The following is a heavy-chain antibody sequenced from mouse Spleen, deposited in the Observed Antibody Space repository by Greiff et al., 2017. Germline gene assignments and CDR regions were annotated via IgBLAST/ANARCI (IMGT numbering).Heavy chain of an antibody. D-gene: IGHD2-5*01. V-gene: IGHV1-77*01. Sequence: VQLQQSGAELVKPGASVKISCKASGYTFTDYYINWVKQRPGQGLEWIGKIGPGSGSTYYNEKFKGKATLTADKSSSTAYMQLSSLTSEDSAVYYCTYSNRAWFAYWGQGTLVTVSA. CDR2: IGPGSGST. CDR1: GYTFTDYY. CDR3: TYSNRAWFAY. J-gene: IGHJ3*01.